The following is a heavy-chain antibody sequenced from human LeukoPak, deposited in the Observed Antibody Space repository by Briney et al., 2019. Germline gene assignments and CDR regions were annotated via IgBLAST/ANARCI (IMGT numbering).Heavy chain of an antibody. CDR3: ARHNTVAKIFDY. D-gene: IGHD5-12*01. CDR2: IYPGDSET. Sequence: GESLKISCAGSGYSFSNYWIGWVRQMPGKGLEWMAIIYPGDSETRYSPSFQGQVTISADKSINTAYLQWSSLKASDTAIYYCARHNTVAKIFDYWGQGTLVTVSS. J-gene: IGHJ4*02. CDR1: GYSFSNYW. V-gene: IGHV5-51*01.